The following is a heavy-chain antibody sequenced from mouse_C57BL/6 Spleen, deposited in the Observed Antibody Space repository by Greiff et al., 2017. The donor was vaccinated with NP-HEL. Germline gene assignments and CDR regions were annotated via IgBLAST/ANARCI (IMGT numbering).Heavy chain of an antibody. CDR1: GYTFTSYW. CDR3: ARSGSSYVFDY. D-gene: IGHD1-1*01. V-gene: IGHV1-55*01. Sequence: QVQLQQPGAELVKPGASVKMSCKASGYTFTSYWITWVKQRPGQGLEWIGDIYPGGGYTNYNEKFKGKATLTADKSSSTAYMQFSSLTSEDSAIYYCARSGSSYVFDYWGQGTTLTVSS. J-gene: IGHJ2*01. CDR2: IYPGGGYT.